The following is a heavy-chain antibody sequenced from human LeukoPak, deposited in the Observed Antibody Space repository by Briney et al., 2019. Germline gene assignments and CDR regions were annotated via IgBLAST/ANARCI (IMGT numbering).Heavy chain of an antibody. J-gene: IGHJ4*02. CDR1: GFTFSVHY. D-gene: IGHD6-19*01. V-gene: IGHV3-11*04. CDR3: ARDGATYSSGWYAY. CDR2: ISSIGSTI. Sequence: PGGSLRLSCAASGFTFSVHYMNWIRQAPGKGLEWVSYISSIGSTIYYADSVKGRFTISRDNAKNSLYLQMNSLRAEDTAVYYCARDGATYSSGWYAYWGQGTLVTVSS.